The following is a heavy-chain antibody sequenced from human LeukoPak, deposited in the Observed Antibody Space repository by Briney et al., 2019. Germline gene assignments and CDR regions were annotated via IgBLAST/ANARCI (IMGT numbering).Heavy chain of an antibody. J-gene: IGHJ4*02. CDR2: INSDGSWT. V-gene: IGHV3-74*01. Sequence: GGSLRLSCAASGFNFSTYWMHWVRQAPGKGLVWVSHINSDGSWTSYADSVKGRFTISKDNAKNTVYLQMNSLRAEDTAVYYCVSFYETYWGRGTLVTVSS. D-gene: IGHD2/OR15-2a*01. CDR1: GFNFSTYW. CDR3: VSFYETY.